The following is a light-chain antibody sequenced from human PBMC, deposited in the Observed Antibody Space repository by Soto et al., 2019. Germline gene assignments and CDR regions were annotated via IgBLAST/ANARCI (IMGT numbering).Light chain of an antibody. CDR1: SSNIGAAYD. CDR2: GNN. Sequence: QSVLTQPPSVSGAPGQNVTISCTRSSSNIGAAYDVHWYQHLPGTAPKLLIYGNNNRPSGVPDRFSGSKSGTSASLAITGLQAEDEADYYCQSYDSSLSGWVFGGGTQLTVL. V-gene: IGLV1-40*01. J-gene: IGLJ3*02. CDR3: QSYDSSLSGWV.